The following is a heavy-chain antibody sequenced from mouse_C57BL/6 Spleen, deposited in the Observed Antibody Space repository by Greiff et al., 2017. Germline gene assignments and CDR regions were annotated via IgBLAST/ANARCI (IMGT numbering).Heavy chain of an antibody. Sequence: VQLQQPGAELVRPGTSVKLSCKASGYTFTSYWMHWVKQRPGQGLEWIGVIDPSDSYTNYNQKFKGKATLTVDTSSSTAYMQLSSLTSEDSAVYYCARASGNYGVPYFDVCGTETTVSPSS. V-gene: IGHV1-59*01. CDR1: GYTFTSYW. CDR3: ARASGNYGVPYFDV. CDR2: IDPSDSYT. J-gene: IGHJ1*03. D-gene: IGHD2-1*01.